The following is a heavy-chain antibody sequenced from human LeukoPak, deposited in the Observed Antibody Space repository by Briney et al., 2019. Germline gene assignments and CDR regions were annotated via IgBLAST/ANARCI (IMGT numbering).Heavy chain of an antibody. CDR2: IYYSGNT. J-gene: IGHJ4*02. D-gene: IGHD3-22*01. V-gene: IGHV4-39*01. CDR3: ARQFYHDSSGADY. Sequence: PSETLSLTCTVSGDSIRTSSYYWGWIRRPPGKGLEWIGSIYYSGNTYYNPSLRSRVAIPMDTSKNQFSLKLTSVTAADTAVYYCARQFYHDSSGADYWGQGALVTVSS. CDR1: GDSIRTSSYY.